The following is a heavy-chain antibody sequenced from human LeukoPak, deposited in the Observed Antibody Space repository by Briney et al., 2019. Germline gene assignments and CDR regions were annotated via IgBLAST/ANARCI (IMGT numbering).Heavy chain of an antibody. D-gene: IGHD2-15*01. CDR1: GGSITNYY. Sequence: SETLSLTCTVSGGSITNYYWSWVRQSAIKGLEWIGRISASGNTDYNPSLRNRVTMSVEKSKNQFSLRLSSVTAADTAVYYCARGGRSSTPGYWGQGTLVTVSS. J-gene: IGHJ4*02. CDR3: ARGGRSSTPGY. V-gene: IGHV4-4*07. CDR2: ISASGNT.